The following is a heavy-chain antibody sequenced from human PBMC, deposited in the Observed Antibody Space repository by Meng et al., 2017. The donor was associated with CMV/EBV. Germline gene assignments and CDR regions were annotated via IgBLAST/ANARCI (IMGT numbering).Heavy chain of an antibody. CDR1: GLTFSSYS. J-gene: IGHJ4*02. Sequence: GESLKISCAASGLTFSSYSMNWVRQAPGKGLEWVSSISSSSSYIYYADSVKGRFTISRDNAKNSLYLQMNSLRAEDTAVYYCARATYYDFWSGYYGYWGQGTLVTVSS. CDR3: ARATYYDFWSGYYGY. D-gene: IGHD3-3*01. V-gene: IGHV3-21*01. CDR2: ISSSSSYI.